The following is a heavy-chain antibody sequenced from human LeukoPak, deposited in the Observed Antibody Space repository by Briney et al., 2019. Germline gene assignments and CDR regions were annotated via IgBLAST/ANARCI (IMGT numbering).Heavy chain of an antibody. CDR1: GFTFSSYN. CDR3: ARVRSSGYFDY. V-gene: IGHV3-48*02. CDR2: ISSSSTI. Sequence: GGSLRLSCAASGFTFSSYNMNWVRQAPGKGLEWVSYISSSSTIYYADSVKGRFTISRDNAKNSLYLQMNSLRDEDTAVYYCARVRSSGYFDYWGQGTLVTVSS. J-gene: IGHJ4*02. D-gene: IGHD3-22*01.